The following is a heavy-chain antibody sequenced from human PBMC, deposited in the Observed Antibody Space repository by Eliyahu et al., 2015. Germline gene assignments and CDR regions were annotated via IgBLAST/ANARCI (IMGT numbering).Heavy chain of an antibody. CDR2: IYHSGST. CDR3: ARDYGDYAGEDAFDI. J-gene: IGHJ3*02. CDR1: GSSIXSGYY. Sequence: QVQLQESGPGLVKPSETLSLTCTXSGSSIXSGYYWGXXRQPPGKGLEWFGSIYHSGSTYYNPSLKSRVTISVDTSKNQFSLKLSSVTAADTAVYYCARDYGDYAGEDAFDIWGQGTMVTVSS. V-gene: IGHV4-38-2*02. D-gene: IGHD4-17*01.